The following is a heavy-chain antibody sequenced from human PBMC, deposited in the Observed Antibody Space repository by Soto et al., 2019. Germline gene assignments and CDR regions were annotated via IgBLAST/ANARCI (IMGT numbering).Heavy chain of an antibody. D-gene: IGHD2-2*01. V-gene: IGHV4-39*01. J-gene: IGHJ4*02. CDR1: GGSISSSSYY. Sequence: QLQLQESGPGLLKPSETLSLTCTVSGGSISSSSYYWGWIRQPPGKGLEWIGSIYYSGSTYYNPSLKSRVTISVDTSKNQFSLKLSSVTAADTAVYYCARTSVVPAAMQYYFDYWGQGTLVTVSS. CDR3: ARTSVVPAAMQYYFDY. CDR2: IYYSGST.